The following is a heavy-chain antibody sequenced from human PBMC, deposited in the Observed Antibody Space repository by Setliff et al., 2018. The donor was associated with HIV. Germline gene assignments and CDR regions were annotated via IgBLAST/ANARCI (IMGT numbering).Heavy chain of an antibody. V-gene: IGHV1-2*02. CDR1: GYTFSDHY. D-gene: IGHD3-3*02. CDR3: AKDSGTNDHFLSPYYGALDF. Sequence: AASVKVSCKSSGYTFSDHYIHWVRQAPGQGLQWMGWINPRSGVTKYAQKFQGRFIMTTDTTINTLYMELERLTSDDTALYYCAKDSGTNDHFLSPYYGALDFWGLGTPVTVSS. J-gene: IGHJ4*02. CDR2: INPRSGVT.